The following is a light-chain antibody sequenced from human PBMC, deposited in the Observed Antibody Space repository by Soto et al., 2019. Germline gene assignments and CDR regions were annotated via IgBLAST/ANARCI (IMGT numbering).Light chain of an antibody. CDR2: DAS. CDR3: QHMRT. CDR1: QNINNW. J-gene: IGKJ1*01. V-gene: IGKV1-5*01. Sequence: IRMTQSPSTLSAAIGDRVTITCRASQNINNWTAWYQQKPGKAPKFLIYDASTLESGVPSRFSGSGFGTEFSLTISSLQPDDFGSYYCQHMRTFGQGTKVDIK.